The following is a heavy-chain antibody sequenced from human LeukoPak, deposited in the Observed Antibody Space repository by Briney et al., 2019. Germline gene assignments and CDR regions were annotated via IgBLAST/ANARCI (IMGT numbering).Heavy chain of an antibody. J-gene: IGHJ6*03. D-gene: IGHD3-9*01. CDR2: INPSGGST. Sequence: ASVKVSCKASGYTFTSCYMHWVRQAPGQGLEWMGIINPSGGSTSYAQKFQGRVTMTRDMSTSTVYMELSSLRSEDTAVYYCARVPSVLRYRRYYYYMDVWGKGTTVTVSS. CDR1: GYTFTSCY. V-gene: IGHV1-46*01. CDR3: ARVPSVLRYRRYYYYMDV.